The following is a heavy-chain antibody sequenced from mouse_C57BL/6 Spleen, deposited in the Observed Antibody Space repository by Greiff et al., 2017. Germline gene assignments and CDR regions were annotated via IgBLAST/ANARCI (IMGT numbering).Heavy chain of an antibody. J-gene: IGHJ4*01. Sequence: EVKLMESGPGLVKPSQSLSLTCSVTGYSITSGYYWNWIRQFPGNKLEWMGYISYDGSNNYNPSFKNRISITRDTSKNQFFLKLNSVTTEDTATYYCAREGYSNYDYYAMDYWGQGTSVTVSS. CDR3: AREGYSNYDYYAMDY. CDR1: GYSITSGYY. V-gene: IGHV3-6*01. D-gene: IGHD2-5*01. CDR2: ISYDGSN.